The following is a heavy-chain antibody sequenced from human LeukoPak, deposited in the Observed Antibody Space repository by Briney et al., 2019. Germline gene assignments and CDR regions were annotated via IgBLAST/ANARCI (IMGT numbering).Heavy chain of an antibody. CDR1: GFTFDDYA. CDR2: ISWNSGSI. Sequence: GGSLRLSCAASGFTFDDYAMHWVRQAPGKGLEWVSGISWNSGSIGYADSVKGRFTISRDNAKNSLYLQMNSLRAEDTALYYCAKVIGYAESGYLTSAVDYWGQGTLVIVSS. CDR3: AKVIGYAESGYLTSAVDY. D-gene: IGHD3-22*01. V-gene: IGHV3-9*01. J-gene: IGHJ4*02.